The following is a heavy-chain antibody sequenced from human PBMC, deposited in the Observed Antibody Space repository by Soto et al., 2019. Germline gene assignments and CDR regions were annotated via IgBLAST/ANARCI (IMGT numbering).Heavy chain of an antibody. CDR2: IYYSGST. Sequence: QVQLQESGPGLVKPSQTLSLTCTVSGGSISSGGYYWSWIRQHPGKGLEWIGYIYYSGSTYYNPSLKSRVTRSVDTSKNQFSLKLSSVTAADTAVYYCARKNRFCSSTSCYSGGFDPWGQGTLVTVSS. V-gene: IGHV4-31*03. J-gene: IGHJ5*02. D-gene: IGHD2-2*01. CDR1: GGSISSGGYY. CDR3: ARKNRFCSSTSCYSGGFDP.